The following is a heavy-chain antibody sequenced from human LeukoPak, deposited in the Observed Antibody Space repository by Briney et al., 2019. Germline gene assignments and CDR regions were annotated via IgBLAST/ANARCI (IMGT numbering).Heavy chain of an antibody. J-gene: IGHJ4*02. Sequence: PSETLSLTCIVSGGSISNYYWSWIRQPPGKGLDWIGYIYYSGSTNYNPSLKSRVTISVDASRNQFSLKLSSVTAADTAVYYCARHEKGSGWYYDYWGQGTLVTVSS. D-gene: IGHD6-19*01. CDR3: ARHEKGSGWYYDY. V-gene: IGHV4-59*08. CDR2: IYYSGST. CDR1: GGSISNYY.